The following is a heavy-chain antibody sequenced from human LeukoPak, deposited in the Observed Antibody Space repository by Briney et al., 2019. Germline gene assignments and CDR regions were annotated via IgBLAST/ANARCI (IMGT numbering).Heavy chain of an antibody. CDR1: GGSISSSSYY. CDR3: ARQVGGYYSYYMDV. J-gene: IGHJ6*03. V-gene: IGHV4-39*01. Sequence: PSETLSLTCTVSGGSISSSSYYWGWIRQPPGKGLEWIGSIYYSGSTYYNPSLKSRVTISVDTSKNQFSLKLSSVTAADTAVYYCARQVGGYYSYYMDVWGKGTTVTISS. D-gene: IGHD3-22*01. CDR2: IYYSGST.